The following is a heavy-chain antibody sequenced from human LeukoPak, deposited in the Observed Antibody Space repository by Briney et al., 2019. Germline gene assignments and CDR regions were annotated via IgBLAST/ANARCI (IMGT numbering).Heavy chain of an antibody. CDR1: GFTFGDYA. V-gene: IGHV3-30*04. CDR2: ISYDGSNK. J-gene: IGHJ4*02. CDR3: AKVRPNYYDSSGFLDY. Sequence: GGSLRLSCTASGFTFGDYAMSWVRQAPGKGLEWVAVISYDGSNKYYADSVKGRFTISRDNSKNTLYLQMNSLRAEDTAVYYCAKVRPNYYDSSGFLDYWGQGTLVTVSS. D-gene: IGHD3-22*01.